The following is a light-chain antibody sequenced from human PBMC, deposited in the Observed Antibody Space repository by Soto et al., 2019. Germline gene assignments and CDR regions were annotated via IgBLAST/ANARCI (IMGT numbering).Light chain of an antibody. CDR1: HTY. CDR2: SAS. CDR3: QQSYKLPPT. V-gene: IGKV1-39*01. Sequence: DSQMTQARSTRSASVGDRVTIHTYLNWYQHKPGKAPKLLIFSASTLQSGVSSRFSGSGSGTDFTLTINSLQPEDFASYYCQQSYKLPPTFGQGTKVDIK. J-gene: IGKJ2*01.